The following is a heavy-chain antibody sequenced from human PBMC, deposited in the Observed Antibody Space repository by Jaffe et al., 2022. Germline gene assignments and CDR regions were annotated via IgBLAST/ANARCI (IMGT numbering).Heavy chain of an antibody. CDR3: VRKPMAKVPDY. V-gene: IGHV1-18*01. CDR1: GYTFASYG. J-gene: IGHJ4*02. Sequence: QVQLVQSGAEVKKPGASVKVSCKASGYTFASYGISWVRQAPGQGLEWMGWISANNGNTHYAQNFQDRVTLTTDTSTSTAYIDLRSLRSDDTAVYYCVRKPMAKVPDYWGQGTLVTVSS. CDR2: ISANNGNT.